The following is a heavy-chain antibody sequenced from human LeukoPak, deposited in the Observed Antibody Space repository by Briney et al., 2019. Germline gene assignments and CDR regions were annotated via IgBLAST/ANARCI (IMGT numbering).Heavy chain of an antibody. J-gene: IGHJ4*02. CDR2: ISGSGGGT. V-gene: IGHV3-23*01. D-gene: IGHD3-22*01. CDR3: AKESGDSSGYYSDY. CDR1: GFSFSSYA. Sequence: GGSLRLSCAASGFSFSSYAMSWVRQAPGKGLEWVSAISGSGGGTYYADSVKGRFTISRDNSKNTVYLQMNSLRDDDTAVYYCAKESGDSSGYYSDYWGQGMLVTVSP.